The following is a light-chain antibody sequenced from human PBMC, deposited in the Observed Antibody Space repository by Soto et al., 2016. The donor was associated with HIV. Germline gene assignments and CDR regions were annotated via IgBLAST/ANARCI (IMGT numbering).Light chain of an antibody. V-gene: IGLV3-21*03. J-gene: IGLJ1*01. CDR2: DDS. CDR1: NIGSKS. Sequence: SYVLTQPPSVSVAPGKTANITCGGNNIGSKSVHWYQQKPGQAPVLVVYDDSARPSGIPERFSGSNSGNTATLTISRVEAGDEADYFCQVWDNSCGVFGTGTKVTVL. CDR3: QVWDNSCGV.